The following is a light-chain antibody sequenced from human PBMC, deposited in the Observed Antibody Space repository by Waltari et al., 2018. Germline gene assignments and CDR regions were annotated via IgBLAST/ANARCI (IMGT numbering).Light chain of an antibody. V-gene: IGKV1-9*01. CDR2: TAS. Sequence: IQLTQSPSSLSASVGDRITTTCRASQGISNYLAWYQQKSGKAPKRLIYTASTLQSGGPARFSGRGSGTDFTLTISSLQPEDFATYYCQQLNSYPPTFGGGTKVEIK. J-gene: IGKJ4*01. CDR1: QGISNY. CDR3: QQLNSYPPT.